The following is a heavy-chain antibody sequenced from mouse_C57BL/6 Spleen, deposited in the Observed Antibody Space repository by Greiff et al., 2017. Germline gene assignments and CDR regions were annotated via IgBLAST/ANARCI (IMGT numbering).Heavy chain of an antibody. J-gene: IGHJ2*01. V-gene: IGHV1-81*01. D-gene: IGHD1-1*01. Sequence: VQLQQSGAELVRPGASVKLSCKASGYTFTSYGISWVKQRTGQGLEWIGVIYPRSGNTYYNEKFKGKATLTVDKSSSTAYMELRSLTSEDSAVYFCASSGYYGSCLDYWGQGTTLTVSS. CDR2: IYPRSGNT. CDR3: ASSGYYGSCLDY. CDR1: GYTFTSYG.